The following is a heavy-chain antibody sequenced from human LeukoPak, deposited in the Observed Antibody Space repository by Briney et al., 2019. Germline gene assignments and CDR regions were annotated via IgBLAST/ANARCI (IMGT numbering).Heavy chain of an antibody. V-gene: IGHV4-39*07. Sequence: SETLSLTCTVSGGSISSSGYYWGWIRQPPGKGLEWIGSIYYSGSTYDSSSLKSRVTTSVDTSKNQFSLKLSSVTAADTAVYYCARAQIGYSSSWYPGWFDPWGQGTLVTVSS. D-gene: IGHD6-13*01. CDR1: GGSISSSGYY. J-gene: IGHJ5*02. CDR2: IYYSGST. CDR3: ARAQIGYSSSWYPGWFDP.